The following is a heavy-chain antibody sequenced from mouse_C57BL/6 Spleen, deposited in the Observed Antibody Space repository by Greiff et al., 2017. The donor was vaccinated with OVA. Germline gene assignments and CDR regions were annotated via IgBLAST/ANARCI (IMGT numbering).Heavy chain of an antibody. CDR3: ARLGTTVPYYFDY. CDR2: IDPSDSYT. J-gene: IGHJ2*01. Sequence: VQLQQPGAELVMPGASVKLSCKASGYTFTSYWMHWVKQRPGQGLEWIGEIDPSDSYTNYNQKFKGKSTLTVDKSSSTAYMQLSSLTSEDSAVYYCARLGTTVPYYFDYWGQGTTLTVSS. D-gene: IGHD1-1*01. CDR1: GYTFTSYW. V-gene: IGHV1-69*01.